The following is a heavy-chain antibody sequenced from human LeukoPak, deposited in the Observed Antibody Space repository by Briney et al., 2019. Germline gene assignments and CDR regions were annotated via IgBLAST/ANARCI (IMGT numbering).Heavy chain of an antibody. CDR2: IRYDGSNK. V-gene: IGHV3-30*02. Sequence: GGSLRLSCAASGFTFSSYGMHWVRQAPGKGLEWVAFIRYDGSNKYYADSVKGRFTISRDNSKNTLYLQMNSLRAEDTAVYYCAKDSIVVVPARSPHFDYWGQGTLVTVSS. D-gene: IGHD2-2*01. J-gene: IGHJ4*02. CDR1: GFTFSSYG. CDR3: AKDSIVVVPARSPHFDY.